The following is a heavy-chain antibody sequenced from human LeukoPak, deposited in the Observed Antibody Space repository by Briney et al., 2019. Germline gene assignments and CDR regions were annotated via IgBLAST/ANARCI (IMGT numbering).Heavy chain of an antibody. J-gene: IGHJ4*02. V-gene: IGHV3-11*01. Sequence: GESLRLSCAASGFTFSDYYMSWIRQAPGKGLEWVSYISSSGSTIYYADSVKGRFTISRDNSKNTLYLQMSSLTAKDTAVYYCAKDRSIGTYYTFDSWGQGTLVTISS. CDR2: ISSSGSTI. CDR1: GFTFSDYY. CDR3: AKDRSIGTYYTFDS. D-gene: IGHD1-26*01.